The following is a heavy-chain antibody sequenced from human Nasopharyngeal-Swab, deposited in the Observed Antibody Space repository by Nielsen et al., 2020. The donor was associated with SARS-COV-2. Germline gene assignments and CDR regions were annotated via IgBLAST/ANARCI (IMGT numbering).Heavy chain of an antibody. D-gene: IGHD6-19*01. V-gene: IGHV3-23*01. Sequence: ETLSLTCAASGFTFSSYAMSWVRQAPGKGLEWVSAISGSGGSTYYADSVKGRFTISRDNSKNTLYLQMNSLRAEDTAVYYCAKSRQWLAEYWGQGTLVTVSS. CDR3: AKSRQWLAEY. J-gene: IGHJ4*02. CDR1: GFTFSSYA. CDR2: ISGSGGST.